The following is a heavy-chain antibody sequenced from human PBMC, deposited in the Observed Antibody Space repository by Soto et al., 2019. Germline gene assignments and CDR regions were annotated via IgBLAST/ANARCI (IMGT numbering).Heavy chain of an antibody. CDR1: GGSISTYY. CDR2: IYYSGTT. V-gene: IGHV4-59*01. CDR3: ARGSTYTSPDY. D-gene: IGHD2-2*01. Sequence: SETLSLTCTVPGGSISTYYWSWIRQPPGKGLEWIGCIYYSGTTNYNPSLESRVTISLDMSRNQFSLKLSSVTAADTAVYYCARGSTYTSPDYWGQGTLVTVSS. J-gene: IGHJ4*02.